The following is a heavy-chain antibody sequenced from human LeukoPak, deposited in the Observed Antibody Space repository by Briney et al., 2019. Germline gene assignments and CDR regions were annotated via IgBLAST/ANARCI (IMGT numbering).Heavy chain of an antibody. V-gene: IGHV3-23*01. Sequence: GGPLRLSCAASGLTLSDYAMSWFRQAPGKGLEYVAGITSGFTPLYADFVKGRFTVSRDNSKSTFHLQMNSLRAEDTAVYFCAKDYSDSRVADVFLEYWGQGTLVTVSS. J-gene: IGHJ4*02. D-gene: IGHD2-21*01. CDR3: AKDYSDSRVADVFLEY. CDR2: ITSGFTP. CDR1: GLTLSDYA.